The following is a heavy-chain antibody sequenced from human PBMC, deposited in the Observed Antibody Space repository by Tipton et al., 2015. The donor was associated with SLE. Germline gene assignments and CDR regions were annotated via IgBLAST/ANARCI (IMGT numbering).Heavy chain of an antibody. CDR1: GGSISSGGYS. V-gene: IGHV4-30-2*01. Sequence: TLSLTCAVSGGSISSGGYSWSWIRQPPGKGLEWVGFIYHSGSTYYNPSLKSRVSISVDRSKNHLTLMLTSVTAADTAVYYCARSSGDSLYCFNYWGQGALVTVSS. CDR2: IYHSGST. J-gene: IGHJ4*02. D-gene: IGHD2-15*01. CDR3: ARSSGDSLYCFNY.